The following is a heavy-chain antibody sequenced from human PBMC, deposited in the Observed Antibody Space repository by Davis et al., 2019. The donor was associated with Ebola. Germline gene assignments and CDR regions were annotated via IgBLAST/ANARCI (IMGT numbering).Heavy chain of an antibody. CDR1: GFTFSSYA. V-gene: IGHV3-23*01. Sequence: GESLNISCAASGFTFSSYAMSWVRQAPGKGLEWVSAISGSGGSTYYADSVKGRFTISRDNSKNTLYLQMNSLRAEDTAVYYCAKDRPHSREVDYWSQGTLVTVSS. CDR2: ISGSGGST. D-gene: IGHD3-22*01. J-gene: IGHJ4*02. CDR3: AKDRPHSREVDY.